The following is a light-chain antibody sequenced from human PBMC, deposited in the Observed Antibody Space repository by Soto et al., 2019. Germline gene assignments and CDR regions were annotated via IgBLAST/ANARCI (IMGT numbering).Light chain of an antibody. Sequence: QSVLTQPASVSGSPGQSITIPCTGTRSDVGGFDFVSWYQHHPAKAPKLMIYEGNKRPSGVSNRFSGSKSGDTASLTISGLQAEDEAYYYCCSSRIFGGGTKLTVL. CDR3: CSSRI. CDR2: EGN. CDR1: RSDVGGFDF. V-gene: IGLV2-23*01. J-gene: IGLJ2*01.